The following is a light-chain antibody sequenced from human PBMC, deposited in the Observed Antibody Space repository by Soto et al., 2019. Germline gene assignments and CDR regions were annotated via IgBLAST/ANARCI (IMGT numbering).Light chain of an antibody. CDR1: QSVTNY. V-gene: IGKV3-11*01. J-gene: IGKJ1*01. CDR3: QQRLNWPPG. Sequence: EIFLTQSPDTLALPPGAGGILTCMASQSVTNYIAWYQQRPGQAPRLLIYDASNRATGVPARFSGSRSGTDFTLTISDLEPADFGLYYCQQRLNWPPGFGQGTKVDIK. CDR2: DAS.